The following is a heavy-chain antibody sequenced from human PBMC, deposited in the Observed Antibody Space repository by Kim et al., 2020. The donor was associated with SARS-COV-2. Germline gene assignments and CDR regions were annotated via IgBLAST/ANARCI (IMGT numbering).Heavy chain of an antibody. D-gene: IGHD2-15*01. V-gene: IGHV4-34*01. CDR3: ARGHLRRGYCSGGSCFYGMDV. Sequence: SETLSLTCAVYGGSFSGYYWSWIRQPPGKGLEWIGEINHSGSTNYNPSLKSRVTISVDTSKNQFSLKLSSVTAADTAVYYCARGHLRRGYCSGGSCFYGMDVWGQGTTVTVSS. CDR2: INHSGST. J-gene: IGHJ6*02. CDR1: GGSFSGYY.